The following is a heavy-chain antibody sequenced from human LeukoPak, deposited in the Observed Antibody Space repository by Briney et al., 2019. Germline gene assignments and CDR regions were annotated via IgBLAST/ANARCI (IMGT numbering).Heavy chain of an antibody. V-gene: IGHV1-69*13. J-gene: IGHJ6*02. CDR2: IIPIFGTA. CDR1: GGTFSSYA. D-gene: IGHD6-13*01. Sequence: ASVKVSCKASGGTFSSYAISWVRQAPGQGLEWMGGIIPIFGTANYAQKFQGRVTITADESTSTAYMELSSLRSEDTAVYYCARDTSSSWSYYYYGMDVWGQGTTVTVSS. CDR3: ARDTSSSWSYYYYGMDV.